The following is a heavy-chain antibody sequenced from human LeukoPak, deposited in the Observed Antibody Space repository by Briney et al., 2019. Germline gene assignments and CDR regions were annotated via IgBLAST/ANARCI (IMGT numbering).Heavy chain of an antibody. Sequence: GGSLRLSCAASGFTFSSYWMNWVRQAPGKGLEWVANIKQDGSEKYYVDSVKGRFTISRDNAKNSLYLQMNSLRAEDTAVYYCARVSSSSWYYWFDPWGQGTLVTVSS. D-gene: IGHD6-13*01. CDR2: IKQDGSEK. J-gene: IGHJ5*02. CDR3: ARVSSSSWYYWFDP. CDR1: GFTFSSYW. V-gene: IGHV3-7*03.